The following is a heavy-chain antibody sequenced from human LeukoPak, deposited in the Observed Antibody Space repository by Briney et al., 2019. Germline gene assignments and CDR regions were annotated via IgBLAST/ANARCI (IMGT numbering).Heavy chain of an antibody. CDR3: AKDPDPDYYDSSGYYYPSSLY. Sequence: PGGSLRLSCAASGFTFSSYAMSWVRQAPGKGLEWVSAISGSGGSTYYADSVKGRFTISRDNSKNTLYLQMNSLGAEDTAVYYCAKDPDPDYYDSSGYYYPSSLYWGQGTLVTVSS. CDR2: ISGSGGST. D-gene: IGHD3-22*01. J-gene: IGHJ4*02. V-gene: IGHV3-23*01. CDR1: GFTFSSYA.